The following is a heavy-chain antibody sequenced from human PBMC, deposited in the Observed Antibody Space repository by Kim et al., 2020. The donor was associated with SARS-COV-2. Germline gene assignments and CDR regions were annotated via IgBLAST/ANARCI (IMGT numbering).Heavy chain of an antibody. D-gene: IGHD3-22*01. Sequence: GGSLRLSCAASGFTFSSYGMHWVRQAPGKGLEWVAVISYDGSNKYYADSVKGRFTISRDNSKNTLYLQMNSLRAEDTAVYYCAKEAGLDDYDSSGYCMDVWGRGTTVPIS. CDR3: AKEAGLDDYDSSGYCMDV. CDR1: GFTFSSYG. V-gene: IGHV3-30*18. J-gene: IGHJ6*03. CDR2: ISYDGSNK.